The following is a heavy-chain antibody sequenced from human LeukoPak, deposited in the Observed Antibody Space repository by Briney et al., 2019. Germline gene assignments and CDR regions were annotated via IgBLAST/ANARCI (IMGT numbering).Heavy chain of an antibody. CDR3: ARDFDFGVVDY. V-gene: IGHV1-69*01. D-gene: IGHD3-3*01. CDR2: IIPIFGTA. CDR1: GGTFSSYA. Sequence: SVKVSCKASGGTFSSYAISWVRQAPGQGLEWMGGIIPIFGTANYAQKFQGRVTITADESTSTAYMELSSLRSEDTAVYYYARDFDFGVVDYWAREPWSPSPQ. J-gene: IGHJ4*02.